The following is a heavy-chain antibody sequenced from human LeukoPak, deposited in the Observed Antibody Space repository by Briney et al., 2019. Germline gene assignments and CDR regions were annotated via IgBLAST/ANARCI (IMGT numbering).Heavy chain of an antibody. Sequence: PSETLSLSCAASGGSISGYCWSWIRQPPGKGLEWIGYIYHSGCTNYQPSLNSRFTISVDTSKNQLSLKLTSVNAADTAVYYCARGSLAGALNHNWCDPGGQGTRVSVS. CDR3: ARGSLAGALNHNWCDP. CDR1: GGSISGYC. D-gene: IGHD6-19*01. J-gene: IGHJ5*02. CDR2: IYHSGCT. V-gene: IGHV4-59*08.